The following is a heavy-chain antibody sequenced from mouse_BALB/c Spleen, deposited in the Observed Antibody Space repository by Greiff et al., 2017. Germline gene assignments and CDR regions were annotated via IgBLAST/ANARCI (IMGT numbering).Heavy chain of an antibody. J-gene: IGHJ4*01. V-gene: IGHV1-14*01. CDR1: GYTFTSYV. CDR3: ARGGNYGRVDY. Sequence: EVQLLESGPELVKPGASVKMSCKASGYTFTSYVMHWVKQKPGQGLEWIGYINPYNDGTNYNEKFKGKATLTSDKSSSTAYMELSSLTSEDSAVYYCARGGNYGRVDYWGQGTSVTVSA. CDR2: INPYNDGT. D-gene: IGHD1-1*02.